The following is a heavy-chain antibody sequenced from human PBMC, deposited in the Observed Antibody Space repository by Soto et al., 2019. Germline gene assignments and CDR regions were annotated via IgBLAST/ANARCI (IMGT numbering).Heavy chain of an antibody. CDR2: ISYDGSNR. Sequence: GGSLRLSCAASGFTFSSCGIHWVRQAPGKGLEWVAVISYDGSNRYYADSVKGRFTISRDNSKNTLYLQMNSLRAEDTAVYYCARAGGNSRNYYYGMDVWGQGTTVTVSS. V-gene: IGHV3-30*03. CDR3: ARAGGNSRNYYYGMDV. D-gene: IGHD2-21*02. J-gene: IGHJ6*02. CDR1: GFTFSSCG.